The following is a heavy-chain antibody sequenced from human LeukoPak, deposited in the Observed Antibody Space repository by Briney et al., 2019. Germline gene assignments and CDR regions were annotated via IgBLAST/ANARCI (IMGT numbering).Heavy chain of an antibody. CDR2: INPNSGGA. CDR3: ARGLDIVVVPAAIPFDY. CDR1: GYTFTGYY. D-gene: IGHD2-2*02. J-gene: IGHJ4*02. V-gene: IGHV1-2*02. Sequence: ASVKVSCKASGYTFTGYYMHWVRQAPGQGLEWMGWINPNSGGANYAQKFQGRVTMTRDTSISTAYMELSRLRSDATAVYYCARGLDIVVVPAAIPFDYWGQGTLVTVSS.